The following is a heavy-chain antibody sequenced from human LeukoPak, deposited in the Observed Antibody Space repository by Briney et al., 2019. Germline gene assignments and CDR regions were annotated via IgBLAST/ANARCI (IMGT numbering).Heavy chain of an antibody. CDR1: GFTFSSYS. CDR2: ISSSSSYI. Sequence: GGSLRLSCAAPGFTFSSYSMNWVRQAPGKGLEWVSSISSSSSYIYYADSVKGRFTISRDNAKNSLYLQMNSLRAEDTAVYYCARDRGFWSGSLDAFDIWGQGTMVTVSS. J-gene: IGHJ3*02. D-gene: IGHD3-3*01. V-gene: IGHV3-21*01. CDR3: ARDRGFWSGSLDAFDI.